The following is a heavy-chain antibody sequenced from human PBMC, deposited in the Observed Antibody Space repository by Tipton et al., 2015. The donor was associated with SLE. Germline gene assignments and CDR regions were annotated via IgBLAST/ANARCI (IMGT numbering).Heavy chain of an antibody. J-gene: IGHJ4*02. V-gene: IGHV3-73*01. CDR1: GFTFSGSA. Sequence: SLRLSWAASGFTFSGSAIHWVRQASGKGLEWVGRIRSKANNYATASAASVKGRFTVSRDDSKNTAYLEMNSLESDDTAVYYCAKDYNHDNPDYNWGQGTLVIVSS. CDR2: IRSKANNYAT. D-gene: IGHD4-11*01. CDR3: AKDYNHDNPDYN.